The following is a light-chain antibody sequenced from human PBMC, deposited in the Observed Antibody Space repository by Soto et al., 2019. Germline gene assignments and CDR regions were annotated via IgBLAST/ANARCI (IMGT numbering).Light chain of an antibody. J-gene: IGKJ2*01. CDR3: QQSYSIPYT. CDR2: AAS. V-gene: IGKV1-39*01. Sequence: DIQMTQSPSSVSASVGDRVTITCRASQNITTYLNWYEQKPGKAPKFLIYAASSLQSGVPSRFSGSGSGTDFTLTISSLQPEDFATYYCQQSYSIPYTFGQGTKLEIK. CDR1: QNITTY.